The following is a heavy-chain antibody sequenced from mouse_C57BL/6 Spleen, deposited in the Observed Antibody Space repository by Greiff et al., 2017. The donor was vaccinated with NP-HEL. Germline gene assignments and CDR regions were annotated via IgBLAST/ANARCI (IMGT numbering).Heavy chain of an antibody. Sequence: QVQLQQPGAELVMPGASVKLSCKASGYTFTSYWMHWVKQRPGQGLEWIGEFDPSDSYTNYNQKFKGKSTLTVDKSSSTAYMQLSSLTSEDSAVYYCARSPDIYYYGSAMDYWGQGTSVTVSS. CDR2: FDPSDSYT. V-gene: IGHV1-69*01. D-gene: IGHD1-1*01. CDR3: ARSPDIYYYGSAMDY. CDR1: GYTFTSYW. J-gene: IGHJ4*01.